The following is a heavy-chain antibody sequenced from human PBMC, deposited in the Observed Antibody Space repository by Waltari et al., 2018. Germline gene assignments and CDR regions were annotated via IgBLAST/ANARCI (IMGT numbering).Heavy chain of an antibody. CDR1: GFTFDDYA. D-gene: IGHD1-26*01. V-gene: IGHV3-9*01. CDR2: ISWNSGSI. CDR3: AGGVGATPFDY. Sequence: EVQLVESGGGLVQPGRSLRLSCAASGFTFDDYAMHWVRQAPGKGLEWVSGISWNSGSIGYADSVKGRFTISRDNAKNSLYLQMNRLRAEDTALYYCAGGVGATPFDYWGQGTLVTVSS. J-gene: IGHJ4*02.